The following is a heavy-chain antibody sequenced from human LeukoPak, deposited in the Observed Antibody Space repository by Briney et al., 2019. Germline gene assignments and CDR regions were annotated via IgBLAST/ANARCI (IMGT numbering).Heavy chain of an antibody. J-gene: IGHJ5*02. CDR3: ATDHRRYEEVETDPKTSSGYFHWGFDL. CDR2: FDPEDGET. D-gene: IGHD3-22*01. CDR1: GYTLTELS. Sequence: ASVKVSCKVSGYTLTELSMHWVRQAPGKGLEWMGGFDPEDGETIYAQKFQGRVTMTEDTSTDTAYMELSSLRSEDTAVYYCATDHRRYEEVETDPKTSSGYFHWGFDLWGQGTLVTVSS. V-gene: IGHV1-24*01.